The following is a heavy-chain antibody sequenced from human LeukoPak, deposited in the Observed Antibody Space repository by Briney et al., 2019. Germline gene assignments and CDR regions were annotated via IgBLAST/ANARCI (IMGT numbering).Heavy chain of an antibody. CDR3: ARDDTSAHFFDY. V-gene: IGHV3-21*01. D-gene: IGHD3-10*01. CDR2: ISTSSSHM. CDR1: GFTFKIYS. J-gene: IGHJ4*02. Sequence: PGGSLRLSCAASGFTFKIYSMNWVRQAPGKGLEWVSSISTSSSHMYYADSVKGRFTISRDNAKNSLYLQMNTLRAEDTAVYYCARDDTSAHFFDYWGQGTLVTVPS.